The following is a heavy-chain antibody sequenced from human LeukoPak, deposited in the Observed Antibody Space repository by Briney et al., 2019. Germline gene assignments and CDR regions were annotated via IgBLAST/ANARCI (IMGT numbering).Heavy chain of an antibody. J-gene: IGHJ4*02. CDR1: GGSISSGGYY. CDR2: IYYSGST. Sequence: SETLSLTCTVSGGSISSGGYYWSWIRQHPGKGLEWIGYIYYSGSTYYNPSLKSRVTISVDTSKNQSSLKLSSVTAADTAVYYCARMNYYGSGSYFPYYFDYWGQGTLVTVSS. CDR3: ARMNYYGSGSYFPYYFDY. D-gene: IGHD3-10*01. V-gene: IGHV4-31*03.